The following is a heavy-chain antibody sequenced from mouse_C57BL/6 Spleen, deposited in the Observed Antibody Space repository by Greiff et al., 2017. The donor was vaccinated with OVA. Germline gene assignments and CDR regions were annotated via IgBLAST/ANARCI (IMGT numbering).Heavy chain of an antibody. Sequence: VQLQQSGTELVKPGASVKLSCKASGYTFTSYWMHWVKQRPGQGLEWIGNINPSNGGTNYNEKFKSKATLTVDKSSSTAYMQLSSLTSEDSAVYYCARGGYGYDDYFDYWGQGTTLTVSS. D-gene: IGHD2-2*01. J-gene: IGHJ2*01. V-gene: IGHV1-53*01. CDR2: INPSNGGT. CDR3: ARGGYGYDDYFDY. CDR1: GYTFTSYW.